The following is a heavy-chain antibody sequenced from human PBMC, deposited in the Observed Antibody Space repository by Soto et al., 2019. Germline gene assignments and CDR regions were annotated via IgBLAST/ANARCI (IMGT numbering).Heavy chain of an antibody. Sequence: GGSLRLSCAASGFTFSSYSMNWVRQAPGKGLEWVSSISSSSSYINYADSVKGRFTISRDNAKNSLYLQMNSLRAEDTAVYYCARSVFPWGQGTLVTVSS. V-gene: IGHV3-21*01. CDR2: ISSSSSYI. J-gene: IGHJ5*02. CDR3: ARSVFP. CDR1: GFTFSSYS.